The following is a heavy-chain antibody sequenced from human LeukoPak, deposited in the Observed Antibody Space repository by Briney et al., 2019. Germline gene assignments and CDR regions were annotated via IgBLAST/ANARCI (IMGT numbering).Heavy chain of an antibody. CDR1: GFPFSSFG. Sequence: SGGSLRLSCAASGFPFSSFGINWVRQAPGKGLEWVSSIGSSSNYIYYADSVKGRFTISRDNAKNSLYLQMNSLRAEDTAVYYCARDFSRITIFDLDYWGQGTLVTVSS. J-gene: IGHJ4*02. D-gene: IGHD3-3*01. CDR2: IGSSSNYI. V-gene: IGHV3-21*01. CDR3: ARDFSRITIFDLDY.